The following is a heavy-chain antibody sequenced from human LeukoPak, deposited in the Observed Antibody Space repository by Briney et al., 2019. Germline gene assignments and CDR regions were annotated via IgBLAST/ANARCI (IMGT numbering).Heavy chain of an antibody. Sequence: PGGSLSLSCAASGFTFSHYGMHGRHQAPDKGQERGALISDDGNKKSHADSVKGRFSISRDNSENTLCLRTNSLRAEGTAVYYCGRDFGTPVTTFGAVDSWGQGTKVIVSS. CDR2: ISDDGNKK. J-gene: IGHJ3*02. CDR3: GRDFGTPVTTFGAVDS. V-gene: IGHV3-33*01. CDR1: GFTFSHYG. D-gene: IGHD4-17*01.